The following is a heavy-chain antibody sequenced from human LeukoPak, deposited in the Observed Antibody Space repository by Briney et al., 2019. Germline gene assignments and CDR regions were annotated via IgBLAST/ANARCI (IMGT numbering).Heavy chain of an antibody. CDR3: ARDGVALYYYYGMDV. CDR2: ISYDGSNK. J-gene: IGHJ6*02. D-gene: IGHD2-15*01. CDR1: GFTFNTYA. V-gene: IGHV3-30-3*01. Sequence: GGSLRLSCAASGFTFNTYAMHWVRQAPGKGLEWVAGISYDGSNKYYADSVKGRFTISRDNSKNTLYLQMDSLRAEDTAVFYCARDGVALYYYYGMDVWGQGTTATVSS.